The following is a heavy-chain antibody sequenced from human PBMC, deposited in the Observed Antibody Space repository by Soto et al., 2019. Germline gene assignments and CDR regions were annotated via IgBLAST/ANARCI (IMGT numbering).Heavy chain of an antibody. J-gene: IGHJ6*02. CDR1: GGSFSGHH. V-gene: IGHV4-34*01. D-gene: IGHD5-18*01. CDR2: INHTGST. Sequence: SETLSLTCAVPGGSFSGHHWSWIRQAPGKGLEWLGDINHTGSTNYNPSLKSRVTLSVDTSKKEFSLKLSSVTAADTAVYYCARRGGTAFLDHSGMDVWGQGTTVTVSS. CDR3: ARRGGTAFLDHSGMDV.